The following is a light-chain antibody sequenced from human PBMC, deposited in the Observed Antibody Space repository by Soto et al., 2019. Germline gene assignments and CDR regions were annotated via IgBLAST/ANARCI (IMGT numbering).Light chain of an antibody. J-gene: IGKJ3*01. CDR3: QQYGTSPFT. Sequence: EIVLTQSPGTLSLSPGERATLSCRTSQSISSNYLAWYQQKPGQAPRLLIYGASSRATGIPDRFSGSGSGTDFTLTISRLEPEDFAVYYCQQYGTSPFTFGPGNNVDIK. CDR2: GAS. V-gene: IGKV3-20*01. CDR1: QSISSNY.